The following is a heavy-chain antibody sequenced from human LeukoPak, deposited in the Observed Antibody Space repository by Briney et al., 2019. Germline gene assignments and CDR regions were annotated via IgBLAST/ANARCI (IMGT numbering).Heavy chain of an antibody. CDR3: ARRIAARPWDY. J-gene: IGHJ4*02. Sequence: PSETLSLTCAVYGGSFSGYYWSWVRQPPGKGLEWIGEINHSGSTNYNPSLKSRVTISVDTSKNQFSLKLSSVTAADTAVYYCARRIAARPWDYWGQGTLVTVSS. CDR2: INHSGST. V-gene: IGHV4-34*01. D-gene: IGHD6-6*01. CDR1: GGSFSGYY.